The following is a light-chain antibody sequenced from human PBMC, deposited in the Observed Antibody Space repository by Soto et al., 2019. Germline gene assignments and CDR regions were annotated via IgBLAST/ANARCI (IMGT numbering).Light chain of an antibody. CDR1: LSVSVY. CDR3: HQRQYWPPLT. J-gene: IGKJ5*01. Sequence: EIVVTQSPVTLSLSPGERATLSFRTSLSVSVYFDWYQQKPGQAPRLLISDASNRATGIPARFSGSGSGTDFTLTISSLEPEDFAVYYCHQRQYWPPLTFGQGIRLDTK. CDR2: DAS. V-gene: IGKV3-11*01.